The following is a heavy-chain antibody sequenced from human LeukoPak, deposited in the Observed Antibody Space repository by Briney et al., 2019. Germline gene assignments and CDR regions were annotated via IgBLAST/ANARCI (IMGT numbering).Heavy chain of an antibody. Sequence: PSETLSLTCAVSGGSFSSSYYWSWIRQPAGKGLEWIGRIYTSGSTNYNPSLKSRVTMSVDTSKKQFSLKLSSVTAADTAVYYCARHAVEAASRWFDPWGQGTLVTVSS. J-gene: IGHJ5*02. D-gene: IGHD1-1*01. CDR1: GGSFSSSYY. CDR2: IYTSGST. CDR3: ARHAVEAASRWFDP. V-gene: IGHV4-4*07.